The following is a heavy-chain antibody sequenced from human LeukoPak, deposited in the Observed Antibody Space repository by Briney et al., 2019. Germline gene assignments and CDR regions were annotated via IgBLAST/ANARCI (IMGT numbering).Heavy chain of an antibody. Sequence: SETLSLTCTVSGASISSSYWSWIRQSPGRGLEWIGYIHDSGSTNYNPSLNSRVTMSADTSKNQLSLRLSSVTAADTAVYYCARGYFESSGYSNPFDLWGQGALVTVSS. CDR1: GASISSSY. J-gene: IGHJ4*02. CDR3: ARGYFESSGYSNPFDL. D-gene: IGHD3-22*01. CDR2: IHDSGST. V-gene: IGHV4-59*01.